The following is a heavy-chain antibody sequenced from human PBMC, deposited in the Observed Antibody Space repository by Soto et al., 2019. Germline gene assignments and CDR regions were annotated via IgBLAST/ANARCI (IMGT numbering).Heavy chain of an antibody. Sequence: QVQLQESGPGLVKPSETLSLTCSVSGGSVSNYTHYWSIIRQPPGERLEWIGYVYYRGTTNYNPSLKRRVTMSIDTSRNQFSLKLNSVTAADTAVYYCVRGERWLEPFDLWGQGTLITVTS. CDR3: VRGERWLEPFDL. D-gene: IGHD5-12*01. J-gene: IGHJ4*02. V-gene: IGHV4-61*01. CDR1: GGSVSNYTHY. CDR2: VYYRGTT.